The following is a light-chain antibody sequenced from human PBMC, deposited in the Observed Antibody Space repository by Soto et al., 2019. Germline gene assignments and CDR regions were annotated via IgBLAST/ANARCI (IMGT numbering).Light chain of an antibody. Sequence: EGVTTQSPATLSVSPGVRATLSCRASQNVGGDLAWYQQKPGQAPRLLIYRTSTRANGTPVRFSGSGSGTEFTLTISSLQSEDFAVYYCQEYNGRSSFGQGTKVEMK. CDR2: RTS. CDR1: QNVGGD. V-gene: IGKV3-15*01. J-gene: IGKJ1*01. CDR3: QEYNGRSS.